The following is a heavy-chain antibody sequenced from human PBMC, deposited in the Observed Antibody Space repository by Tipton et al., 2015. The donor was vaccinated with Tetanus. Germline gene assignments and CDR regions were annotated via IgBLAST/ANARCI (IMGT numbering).Heavy chain of an antibody. CDR2: IDPNSGGT. CDR1: GYTFTGYY. D-gene: IGHD3-22*01. Sequence: QVQLVQSGVEMKKPGASVKVSCKASGYTFTGYYIYWVRQAPGQGLEWMGWIDPNSGGTVYAQKFQGRVTMTRDTSISTAYMELRSLRFDDTAVYYCARDRGDYIYYGMDVWGPGTTVTVS. J-gene: IGHJ6*02. CDR3: ARDRGDYIYYGMDV. V-gene: IGHV1-2*02.